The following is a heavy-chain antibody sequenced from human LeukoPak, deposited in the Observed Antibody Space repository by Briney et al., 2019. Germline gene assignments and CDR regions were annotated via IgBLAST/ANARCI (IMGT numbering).Heavy chain of an antibody. D-gene: IGHD3-22*01. CDR1: GYSFTSYW. Sequence: GESLKISCKGSGYSFTSYWIGWVRQMPGKGLEWTGIIYPGDSDTRYSPSFQGQVTISADKSISTAYLQWSSLKASDTAMYYCARGYGYYYDSSGYPDYWGQGTLVTVSS. CDR2: IYPGDSDT. V-gene: IGHV5-51*01. J-gene: IGHJ4*02. CDR3: ARGYGYYYDSSGYPDY.